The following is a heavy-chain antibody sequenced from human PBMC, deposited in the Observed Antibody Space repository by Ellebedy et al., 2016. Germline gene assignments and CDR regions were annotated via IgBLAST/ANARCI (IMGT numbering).Heavy chain of an antibody. D-gene: IGHD1-26*01. J-gene: IGHJ3*02. CDR2: ISSSSSYT. V-gene: IGHV3-11*06. Sequence: GESLKISXAASGFTFSDYYMSWIRQAPGKGLEWVSYISSSSSYTNYADSVKGRFTISRDNAKNSLYLQMNSLRAEDTAVYYCARERDTGSYTFDAFDIWGQGTMVTVSS. CDR3: ARERDTGSYTFDAFDI. CDR1: GFTFSDYY.